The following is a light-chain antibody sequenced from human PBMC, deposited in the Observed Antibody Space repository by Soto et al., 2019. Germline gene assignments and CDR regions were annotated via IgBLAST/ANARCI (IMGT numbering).Light chain of an antibody. CDR1: QSVDRY. J-gene: IGKJ5*01. V-gene: IGKV3-11*01. CDR3: QQRKHWPPLT. Sequence: EVVLTQSPATLSLSPGERATLSCRASQSVDRYIAWYQQKPGQAPRLIIYDVSNRATGIPARFSGSGSGTDFTLTISSLEPEDLAVYYCQQRKHWPPLTFGQGNRLEIK. CDR2: DVS.